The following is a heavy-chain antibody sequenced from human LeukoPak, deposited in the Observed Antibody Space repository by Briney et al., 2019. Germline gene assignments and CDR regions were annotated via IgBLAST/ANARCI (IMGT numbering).Heavy chain of an antibody. D-gene: IGHD1-26*01. Sequence: GGSLRLSCAASGFPFSIYCMHWVRQGPGRGLVWVSRINSDGYTTTYADSVKGRFTISRDDAKNTLYLQMNSLRAEDTAVYYCARDQHSEIGVGANDYWGQGTLVTVSS. CDR1: GFPFSIYC. J-gene: IGHJ4*02. CDR3: ARDQHSEIGVGANDY. V-gene: IGHV3-74*01. CDR2: INSDGYTT.